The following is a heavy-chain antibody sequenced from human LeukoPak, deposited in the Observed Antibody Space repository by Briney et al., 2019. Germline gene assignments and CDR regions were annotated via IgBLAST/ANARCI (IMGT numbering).Heavy chain of an antibody. D-gene: IGHD1-1*01. J-gene: IGHJ4*02. V-gene: IGHV4-38-2*02. Sequence: SETLSLTCTVSGYSISSGYYWGWIRQPPGKGLEWIGTIYHSGSTYYNPSLQSRVTISVDTSKNQFSLKLSSVTAAHTAVYYCARVSVGMTAFDYWGQGTLVTVSS. CDR2: IYHSGST. CDR3: ARVSVGMTAFDY. CDR1: GYSISSGYY.